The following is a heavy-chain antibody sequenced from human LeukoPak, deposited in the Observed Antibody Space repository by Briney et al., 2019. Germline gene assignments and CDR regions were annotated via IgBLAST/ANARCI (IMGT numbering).Heavy chain of an antibody. Sequence: PSETLSLTCTVSGGSISSGGYYWSWIRQHPGNGLEWIGYIYYSGSTYYNPSLKSRVTISVDTSKSQFSLKLSSLTAADTAVYYCARGPYCSSGSCSRDWFDPWGQGTLVTVSS. CDR2: IYYSGST. V-gene: IGHV4-31*03. J-gene: IGHJ5*02. CDR3: ARGPYCSSGSCSRDWFDP. D-gene: IGHD2-15*01. CDR1: GGSISSGGYY.